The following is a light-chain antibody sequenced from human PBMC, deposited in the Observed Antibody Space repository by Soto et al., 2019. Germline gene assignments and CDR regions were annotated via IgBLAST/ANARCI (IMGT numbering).Light chain of an antibody. CDR3: QQYERYPMT. Sequence: DSQMTQFPSTLSASLGDRVTITCRASQSISPWLAWYQQKPGKAPKILISKASTLQSGVPPRFSGSGSGTEFTLTISSLQPDDFATYYCQQYERYPMTFGGGTKVEIK. V-gene: IGKV1-5*03. CDR2: KAS. J-gene: IGKJ4*01. CDR1: QSISPW.